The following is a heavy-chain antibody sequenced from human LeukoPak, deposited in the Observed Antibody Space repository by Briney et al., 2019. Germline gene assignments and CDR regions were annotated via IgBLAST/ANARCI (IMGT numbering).Heavy chain of an antibody. CDR2: FDPGDGET. V-gene: IGHV1-24*01. J-gene: IGHJ4*02. Sequence: ASVKVSCKVSGYTLTELSMHWVRQAPGKGLEWMGGFDPGDGETIYAQKFQGRVTMTEDTSTDTAYMELSSLRSEDTAVYYCATGMPSYCSGGSCYSPFDYWGQGTLVTVSS. CDR3: ATGMPSYCSGGSCYSPFDY. CDR1: GYTLTELS. D-gene: IGHD2-15*01.